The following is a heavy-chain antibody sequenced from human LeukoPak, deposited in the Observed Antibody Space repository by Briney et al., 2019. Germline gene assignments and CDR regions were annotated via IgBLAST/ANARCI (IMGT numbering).Heavy chain of an antibody. J-gene: IGHJ4*02. CDR1: GFTFSSYS. Sequence: GGSLRLSCAASGFTFSSYSMNWVRQAPGKGLEWVSYISSSSSTIYYADSVKGRFTISRDNAKNSLYLQMNSLRAEDTAVYYCARGRLRLGELSNYWGQGTLVTVPS. CDR3: ARGRLRLGELSNY. CDR2: ISSSSSTI. D-gene: IGHD3-16*02. V-gene: IGHV3-48*01.